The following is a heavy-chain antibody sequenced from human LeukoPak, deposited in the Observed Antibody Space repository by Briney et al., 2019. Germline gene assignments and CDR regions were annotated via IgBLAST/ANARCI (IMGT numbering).Heavy chain of an antibody. CDR2: INHSGST. D-gene: IGHD5-18*01. J-gene: IGHJ1*01. Sequence: NASETLSLTCSVSGGSLSRYYWSWIRQPPGGGLEWLGEINHSGSTNYNPSLKSRVTISVENFKNQFSLEVTSVTAADTAIYYCAHLEGMYNASHGYHDIAHCGQGLLV. CDR1: GGSLSRYY. V-gene: IGHV4-34*01. CDR3: AHLEGMYNASHGYHDIAH.